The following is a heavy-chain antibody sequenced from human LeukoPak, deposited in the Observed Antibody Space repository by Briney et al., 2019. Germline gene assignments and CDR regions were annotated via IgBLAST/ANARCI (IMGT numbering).Heavy chain of an antibody. CDR1: GFTLSSYA. D-gene: IGHD2-2*02. Sequence: PGRSLRLSCAASGFTLSSYAMHWVRQAPGKGLEWMAVLSYDGSNKYYADSVKGRFTISRDNSKNTLYLQMNSLRAEDTAVYYCARDRDCSSTSCYNAFDIWGQGTMVTVSS. CDR2: LSYDGSNK. CDR3: ARDRDCSSTSCYNAFDI. J-gene: IGHJ3*02. V-gene: IGHV3-30*04.